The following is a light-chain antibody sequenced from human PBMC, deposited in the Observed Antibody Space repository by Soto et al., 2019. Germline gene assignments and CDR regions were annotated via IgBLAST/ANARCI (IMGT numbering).Light chain of an antibody. CDR3: QQYGSSGT. CDR2: WAS. J-gene: IGKJ1*01. Sequence: DIVMTQSPDSLAVSLGERATINCKSSQTVFYSSNNKNYLAWYQQKPGQPPKLLIYWASARDSGVPDRFSGSGSGTDFTLTISRLEPEDFAVYYCQQYGSSGTFGQGTKVEIK. V-gene: IGKV4-1*01. CDR1: QTVFYSSNNKNY.